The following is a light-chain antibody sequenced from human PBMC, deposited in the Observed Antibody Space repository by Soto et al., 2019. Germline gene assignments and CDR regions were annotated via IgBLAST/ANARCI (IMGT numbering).Light chain of an antibody. CDR3: QSYDSSLSGVV. J-gene: IGLJ2*01. V-gene: IGLV1-40*01. CDR2: GNS. Sequence: VLTQPPSVSGAPGQRATISCTGSSSNIGAGYDVHWYQQLPGTAPKLLIYGNSNRPSGVPDRFSGSKSGTSASLAITGLQAEDEADYYCQSYDSSLSGVVFGGGTKLTVL. CDR1: SSNIGAGYD.